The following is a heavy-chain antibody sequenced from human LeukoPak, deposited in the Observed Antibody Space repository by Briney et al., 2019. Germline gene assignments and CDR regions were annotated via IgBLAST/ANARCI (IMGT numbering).Heavy chain of an antibody. D-gene: IGHD3-16*01. CDR2: ISYDGSNK. V-gene: IGHV3-30*04. CDR1: GFTFSSYA. Sequence: GGSLRLSCAASGFTFSSYAMHWVRQAPGKGLEWVAVISYDGSNKYYADSVKGRFTISRDNSKNTLYLQMNSLRAEDTAVYYCAKDNHYDYVWGSVGDGAFGIWGQGTMVTVSS. J-gene: IGHJ3*02. CDR3: AKDNHYDYVWGSVGDGAFGI.